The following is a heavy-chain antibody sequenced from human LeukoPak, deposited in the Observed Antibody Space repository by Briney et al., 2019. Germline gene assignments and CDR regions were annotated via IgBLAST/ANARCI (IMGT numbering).Heavy chain of an antibody. CDR1: GGSFSGYY. V-gene: IGHV4-59*10. J-gene: IGHJ4*02. CDR2: IYSSRS. CDR3: ARAAGRDTTSGLDFDY. Sequence: SETLSLTCAVYGGSFSGYYWSWTRQPAGKGLEWIGRIYSSRSIYNPSLKSRVTMSVDTSKNQFSLQLSSVTAADTAVYYCARAAGRDTTSGLDFDYWGQGILVTVSS. D-gene: IGHD1-26*01.